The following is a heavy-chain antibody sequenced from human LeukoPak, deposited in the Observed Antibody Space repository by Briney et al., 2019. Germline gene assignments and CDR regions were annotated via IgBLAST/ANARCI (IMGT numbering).Heavy chain of an antibody. CDR2: IIPIFGTA. D-gene: IGHD5-18*01. Sequence: SVKVSCKASGGTFSSYAISWVRQAPGQGLERMGGIIPIFGTANYAQKFQGRVTITADESTSTAYMELSSLRSEDTAVYYCARDKRGYSYGYHYWGQGTLVTVSS. CDR1: GGTFSSYA. CDR3: ARDKRGYSYGYHY. J-gene: IGHJ4*02. V-gene: IGHV1-69*13.